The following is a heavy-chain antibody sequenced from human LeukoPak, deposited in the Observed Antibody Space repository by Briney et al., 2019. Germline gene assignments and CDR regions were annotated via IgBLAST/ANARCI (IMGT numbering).Heavy chain of an antibody. CDR3: ARDRRRGYIEGAFDI. J-gene: IGHJ3*02. Sequence: GRSLRLSCAASGFTFSSYGMHWVRQAPGKGLEWVAVISYDGSNKYYADSVKGRFTISRDNAKNSLYLQMNSLRAEDTAVYYCARDRRRGYIEGAFDIWGQGTMVTVSS. D-gene: IGHD5-18*01. CDR1: GFTFSSYG. V-gene: IGHV3-30*03. CDR2: ISYDGSNK.